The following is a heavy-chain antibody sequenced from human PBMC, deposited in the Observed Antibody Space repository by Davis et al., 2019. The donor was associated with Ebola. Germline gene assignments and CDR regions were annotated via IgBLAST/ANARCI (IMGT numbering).Heavy chain of an antibody. Sequence: PSEALSLTCTVSGGSISSYYWSWIRQPPGEGLEWIGYIYYSGSTNYNPSLKSRVTISVDTSKNQFSLKLSSVTAADTAVYYCARDYGMDVWGQGTTVTVSS. V-gene: IGHV4-59*12. CDR3: ARDYGMDV. CDR2: IYYSGST. CDR1: GGSISSYY. J-gene: IGHJ6*02.